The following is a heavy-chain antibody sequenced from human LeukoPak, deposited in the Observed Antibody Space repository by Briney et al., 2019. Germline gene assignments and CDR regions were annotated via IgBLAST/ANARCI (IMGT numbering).Heavy chain of an antibody. CDR1: GFTFNTYA. CDR3: ARDGVGEYDV. Sequence: GGSLRLSCAASGFTFNTYAMSWVRQAPGKGLEWVSTFGGSGDGTYYADSVKGRFTISRDNAKNSLYLQMNSLRAEDTAVYYCARDGVGEYDVWGQGTTVTVSS. CDR2: FGGSGDGT. V-gene: IGHV3-23*01. J-gene: IGHJ6*02. D-gene: IGHD3-10*01.